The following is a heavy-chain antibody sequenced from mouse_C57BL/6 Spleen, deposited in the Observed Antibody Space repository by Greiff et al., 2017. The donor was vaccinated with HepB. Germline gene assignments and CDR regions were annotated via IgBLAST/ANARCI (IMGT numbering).Heavy chain of an antibody. J-gene: IGHJ4*01. CDR2: IDPNSGGT. CDR3: ARWVYYYGSSYYYAMDY. Sequence: QVQLQQPGAELVKPGASVKLSCRASGNTFPSYWLHGVKRRPGRGLEWIGRIDPNSGGTKYNEKFKSKATLTVDKPSSTSYMQLSSLTSEDSAVYYCARWVYYYGSSYYYAMDYWGQGTSVTVSS. D-gene: IGHD1-1*01. V-gene: IGHV1-72*01. CDR1: GNTFPSYW.